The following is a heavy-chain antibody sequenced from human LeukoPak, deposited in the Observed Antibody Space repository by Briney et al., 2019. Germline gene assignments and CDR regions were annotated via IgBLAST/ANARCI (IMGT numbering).Heavy chain of an antibody. CDR1: GGTLSSYA. CDR2: IIPIFGTA. V-gene: IGHV1-69*05. J-gene: IGHJ5*02. CDR3: ATNYDFWSGGPGNWFDP. D-gene: IGHD3-3*01. Sequence: VASVKVSCKASGGTLSSYAISWVRQAPGQGLEWMGGIIPIFGTANYAQKFQGRVTITTDESTSTAYMELSSLRSEDTAVYYCATNYDFWSGGPGNWFDPWGQGTLVTVSS.